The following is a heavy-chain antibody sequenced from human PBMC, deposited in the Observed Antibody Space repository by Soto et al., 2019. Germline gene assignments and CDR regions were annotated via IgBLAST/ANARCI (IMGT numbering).Heavy chain of an antibody. Sequence: QVQLVESGGGLAKTGGSLRLSCRASGFTFSDYYMNWIREVPGKGLEWISYISGSSSHINSADSLKGRFTISRDNPNNSLFLQMDSLRVEDTAIYYCARRLSGHVDYWSQGTLVTVSS. CDR3: ARRLSGHVDY. CDR2: ISGSSSHI. D-gene: IGHD1-1*01. CDR1: GFTFSDYY. J-gene: IGHJ4*02. V-gene: IGHV3-11*05.